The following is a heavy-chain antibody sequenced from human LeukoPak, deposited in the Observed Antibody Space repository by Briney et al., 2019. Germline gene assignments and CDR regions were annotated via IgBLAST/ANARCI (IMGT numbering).Heavy chain of an antibody. Sequence: GGSLRLSCAASGFTFSSYAMHWVRQAPGKGLERVAVISYDGSNKHYADSVKGRFTISRDNSKNTLYLQMNSLRAEDTAVYYCATCSFGAPFDYWGQGTLVTVSS. CDR1: GFTFSSYA. CDR3: ATCSFGAPFDY. J-gene: IGHJ4*02. D-gene: IGHD3-16*01. V-gene: IGHV3-30*01. CDR2: ISYDGSNK.